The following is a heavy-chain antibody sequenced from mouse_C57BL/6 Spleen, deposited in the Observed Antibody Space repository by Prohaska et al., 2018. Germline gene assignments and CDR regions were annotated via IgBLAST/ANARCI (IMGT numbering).Heavy chain of an antibody. J-gene: IGHJ1*03. Sequence: EFKLQQSGPELVKPGASLKISCKASGYSFTRYFMNWVKQSHVQSLEWIGRINPYNEDTFDNKKFKRKATVTVEKSSSTDNMELLGLTCEDFGVDYCARGNYWDLDVWGTGTTVTVSS. CDR1: GYSFTRYF. D-gene: IGHD2-1*01. CDR3: ARGNYWDLDV. V-gene: IGHV1-37*01. CDR2: INPYNEDT.